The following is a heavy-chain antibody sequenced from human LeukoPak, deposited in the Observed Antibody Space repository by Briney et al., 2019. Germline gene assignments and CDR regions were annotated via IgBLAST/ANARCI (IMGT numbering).Heavy chain of an antibody. CDR1: GFTFSSYS. V-gene: IGHV3-48*01. D-gene: IGHD2-15*01. J-gene: IGHJ3*02. CDR3: AKVMRDCSGGSCLTRPDAFDI. CDR2: ISSSSSTI. Sequence: GGSLRLSCAASGFTFSSYSMNWVRQAPGKGLEWVSYISSSSSTIYYADSVKGRFTISRDNAKNSLYLQMNSLRAEDTAVYYCAKVMRDCSGGSCLTRPDAFDIWGQGTMVTVSS.